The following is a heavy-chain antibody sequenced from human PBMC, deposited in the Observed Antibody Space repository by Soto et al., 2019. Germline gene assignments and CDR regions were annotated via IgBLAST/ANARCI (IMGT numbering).Heavy chain of an antibody. CDR2: AYYRSKWYN. Sequence: PSQTLSLTCVISGDSVSSNSAAWNWIRQSPSRGLEWLGRAYYRSKWYNDYAVPVKSRITINPDTTKNQISLQVNSVAPEDTAVYYCARESAGTYYFDYWGQGTMVTVS. J-gene: IGHJ4*02. CDR3: ARESAGTYYFDY. CDR1: GDSVSSNSAA. D-gene: IGHD6-19*01. V-gene: IGHV6-1*01.